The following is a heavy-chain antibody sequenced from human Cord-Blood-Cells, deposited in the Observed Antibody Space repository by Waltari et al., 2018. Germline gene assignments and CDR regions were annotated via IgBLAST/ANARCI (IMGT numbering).Heavy chain of an antibody. D-gene: IGHD4-4*01. J-gene: IGHJ6*03. V-gene: IGHV4-4*07. CDR2: IYTSGST. CDR1: GGSISSYY. Sequence: QVQLQESGPGLVKPSETLSLTCTVSGGSISSYYWSWIRQPAGKGLEWIGRIYTSGSTNYNPSLKSRVTMSVDTSKNQFSLKLSSVTAADTAVYYCARDTRHDYSNYEIYYYYYMDVWGKGTTVTVSS. CDR3: ARDTRHDYSNYEIYYYYYMDV.